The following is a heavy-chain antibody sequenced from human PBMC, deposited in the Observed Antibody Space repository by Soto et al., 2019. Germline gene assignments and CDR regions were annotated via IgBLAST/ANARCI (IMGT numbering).Heavy chain of an antibody. CDR1: GGSFSCYY. CDR2: INHSGST. CDR3: ARGRLFRSNLYYYDSSGYWAPFDY. J-gene: IGHJ4*02. D-gene: IGHD3-22*01. Sequence: SETLSLTCAVYGGSFSCYYWSWIRQPPGKGLEWIGEINHSGSTNYNPSLKSRVTISVDTSKNQFSLKLSSVTAADTAVYYCARGRLFRSNLYYYDSSGYWAPFDYWGQGTLVTVSS. V-gene: IGHV4-34*01.